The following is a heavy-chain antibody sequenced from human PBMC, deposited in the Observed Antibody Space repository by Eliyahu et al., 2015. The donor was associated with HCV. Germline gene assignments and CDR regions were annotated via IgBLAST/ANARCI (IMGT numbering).Heavy chain of an antibody. Sequence: QVQLVQSGAEVKKPGSSVKVSCKASGGTFXSXATSWVXQAPGQGLEWMGGIIPIFGTANYAQKXQGRVTITADESTSTAYMELSSLRSEDTAVYYCARPSIVGATYGAFDIWGQRDNGHHLF. J-gene: IGHJ3*02. CDR2: IIPIFGTA. D-gene: IGHD1-26*01. CDR3: ARPSIVGATYGAFDI. CDR1: GGTFXSXA. V-gene: IGHV1-69*01.